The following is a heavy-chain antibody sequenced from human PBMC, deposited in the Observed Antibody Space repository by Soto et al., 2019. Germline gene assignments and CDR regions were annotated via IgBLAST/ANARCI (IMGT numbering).Heavy chain of an antibody. D-gene: IGHD3-10*01. J-gene: IGHJ4*02. V-gene: IGHV3-23*01. CDR1: GLTFSSYA. CDR2: ISGSGGST. CDR3: AKDPEWELFSYSDY. Sequence: GGSLRLSCAASGLTFSSYAMSWVRQAPGKGLEWVSAISGSGGSTYYADSVKGRFTISRDNSKNTLYLQMKRLRAEDTAVYYCAKDPEWELFSYSDYWGQGTLVTVSS.